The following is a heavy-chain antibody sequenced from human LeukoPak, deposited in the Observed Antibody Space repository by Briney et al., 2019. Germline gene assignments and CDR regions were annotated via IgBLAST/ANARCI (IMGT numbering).Heavy chain of an antibody. J-gene: IGHJ4*02. CDR2: IYSGGST. V-gene: IGHV3-66*01. CDR3: ARDLSGWYDFDY. Sequence: GGSLRLSCAASGFTVSSNYMSWVRQAPGKGLEWVSVIYSGGSTYYADSVKGRFTISRDNSKNTLYLQMNSLRAEDTAVYYCARDLSGWYDFDYWGQGTLVTVSS. CDR1: GFTVSSNY. D-gene: IGHD6-19*01.